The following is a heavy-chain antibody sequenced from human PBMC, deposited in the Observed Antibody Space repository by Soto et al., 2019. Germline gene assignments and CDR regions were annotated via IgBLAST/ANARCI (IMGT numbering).Heavy chain of an antibody. CDR1: GYTFTSYY. CDR2: INPSGGST. V-gene: IGHV1-46*03. CDR3: AREAIYCTNGVCYTQIFDY. D-gene: IGHD2-8*01. Sequence: QVQLVQSGAEVKKPGASVKVSCKASGYTFTSYYMHWVRQAPGQGLEWMGIINPSGGSTSYAQKFPGRVTMTRDTSTSTVYMELSSLRSEDTAVYYCAREAIYCTNGVCYTQIFDYWGQGTLVTVSS. J-gene: IGHJ4*02.